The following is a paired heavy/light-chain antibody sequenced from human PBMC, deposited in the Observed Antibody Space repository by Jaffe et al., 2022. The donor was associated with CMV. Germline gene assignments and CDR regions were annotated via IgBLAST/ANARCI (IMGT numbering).Light chain of an antibody. CDR2: GNN. V-gene: IGLV1-40*01. Sequence: QSVLTQPPSVSGAPGQGVILSCTGSSSNIGAGYSIHWYQRLPGSAPKLLIYGNNYRPSGVPDRFSGSKSGTSASLAIAGLQAEDEGDYYCQSYDTSLSGVIFGGGTKLTVL. CDR1: SSNIGAGYS. CDR3: QSYDTSLSGVI. J-gene: IGLJ2*01.
Heavy chain of an antibody. D-gene: IGHD2-15*01. V-gene: IGHV4-59*01. CDR2: IYYSGNT. Sequence: QVQLQESGPGLVKPSETLSLTCSVSGDSFSGYYWSWIRQSPGRGLEWIGYIYYSGNTNYNPSLKSRVTISLDTSKSQFSLNLTSVTAADTAVYYCARLTYCRGGGCYPGGHFDYWGQGSLVTVSS. CDR1: GDSFSGYY. J-gene: IGHJ4*02. CDR3: ARLTYCRGGGCYPGGHFDY.